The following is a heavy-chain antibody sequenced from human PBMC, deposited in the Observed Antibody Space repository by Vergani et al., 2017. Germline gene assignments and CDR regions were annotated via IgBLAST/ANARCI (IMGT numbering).Heavy chain of an antibody. J-gene: IGHJ4*02. CDR3: ARGYRVDTAMVIDY. D-gene: IGHD5-18*01. CDR1: GFTFSSYS. Sequence: EVQLVESGGGLVKPGGSLRLSCAASGFTFSSYSMNWVRQAPGKGLEWVSSISSSSSYIYYADSVKGRFTISRDNAKNSLYLQMNSLRAEDTAVYYCARGYRVDTAMVIDYWGQGTLVTVSS. CDR2: ISSSSSYI. V-gene: IGHV3-21*01.